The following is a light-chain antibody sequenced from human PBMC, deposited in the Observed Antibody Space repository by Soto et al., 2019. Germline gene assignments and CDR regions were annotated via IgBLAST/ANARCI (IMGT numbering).Light chain of an antibody. J-gene: IGLJ1*01. CDR3: KSYAGSNTYV. CDR1: SSDVGGYKF. Sequence: QSALTQPPSASGSPGQSVTISCTGTSSDVGGYKFVSWYQHHPGKAPRLIIYEVVQRPSGVPDRFSGSKSGNTASLTVSGLQAADEADYFCKSYAGSNTYVFGSGTKLTVL. CDR2: EVV. V-gene: IGLV2-8*01.